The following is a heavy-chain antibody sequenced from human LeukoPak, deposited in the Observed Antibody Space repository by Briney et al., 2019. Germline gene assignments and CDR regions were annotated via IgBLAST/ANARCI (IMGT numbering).Heavy chain of an antibody. V-gene: IGHV4-39*07. CDR3: ARDGAYDFWSGYSSGGRWFDP. CDR1: GGSISSSIYY. D-gene: IGHD3-3*01. CDR2: IYYSGST. Sequence: SETLSLTCTVSGGSISSSIYYWGWIRQPPGKGLEWIGSIYYSGSTYYNPSLKSRVTISVDTSKNQFSLKLSSVTAADTAVYYCARDGAYDFWSGYSSGGRWFDPWGRGTLVTVSS. J-gene: IGHJ5*02.